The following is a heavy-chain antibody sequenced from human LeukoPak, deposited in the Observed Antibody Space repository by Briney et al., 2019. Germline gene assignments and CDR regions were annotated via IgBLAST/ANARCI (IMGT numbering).Heavy chain of an antibody. CDR2: MNPNSGNT. J-gene: IGHJ4*02. D-gene: IGHD1-7*01. CDR1: GYTFTSYD. CDR3: ARDRNNWNLEDDY. V-gene: IGHV1-8*01. Sequence: ASVKVSCKASGYTFTSYDINWVRQATGQGLEWMGWMNPNSGNTGYAQKFQGRVTMTRNTSISTAYMELSSLRSDDTAVYYCARDRNNWNLEDDYWGQGTLVTVSS.